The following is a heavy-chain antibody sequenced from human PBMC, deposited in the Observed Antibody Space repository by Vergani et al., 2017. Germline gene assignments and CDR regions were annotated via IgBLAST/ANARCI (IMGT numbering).Heavy chain of an antibody. CDR1: GDSVISTDYH. J-gene: IGHJ4*02. CDR2: MDYSGST. CDR3: ASKRGACRAAYCHSYDF. D-gene: IGHD2-15*01. V-gene: IGHV4-39*01. Sequence: QVQLQASGPGLVKPSETLSLTCTVSGDSVISTDYHWGWIRQPPGKGLEWIGSMDYSGSTSYNPSLESRISISFETPKNQFSLRLTSVTAADTAVYYCASKRGACRAAYCHSYDFWGPGTLVGVSS.